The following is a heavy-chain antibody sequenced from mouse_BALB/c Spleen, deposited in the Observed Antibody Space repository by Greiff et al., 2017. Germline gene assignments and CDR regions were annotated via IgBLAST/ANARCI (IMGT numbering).Heavy chain of an antibody. CDR2: ISDGGSYT. D-gene: IGHD4-1*02. V-gene: IGHV5-4*02. J-gene: IGHJ3*01. Sequence: EVKLVESGGGLVKPGGSLKLSCAASGFTFSDYYMYWVRQTPETRLEWVATISDGGSYTYYPDSVKGRFTISRDNAKNNLYLQMSSLKSEDTAMYYCARGSTGGSFAYWGQGTLVTVSA. CDR1: GFTFSDYY. CDR3: ARGSTGGSFAY.